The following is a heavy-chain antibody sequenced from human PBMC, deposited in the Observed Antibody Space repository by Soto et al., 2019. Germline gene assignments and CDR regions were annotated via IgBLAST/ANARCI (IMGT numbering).Heavy chain of an antibody. Sequence: KSSETLSLTCAVSGGSISSSNWWSWVRQPPGKGLEWIGEIYHSGSTNYNPSLKSRVTISVDKSKNQFSLKLSSVTAADTAVYYCERRHCSAGTCYGPFDYWGQGTLVTVSS. D-gene: IGHD2-15*01. CDR1: GGSISSSNW. J-gene: IGHJ4*02. V-gene: IGHV4-4*02. CDR2: IYHSGST. CDR3: ERRHCSAGTCYGPFDY.